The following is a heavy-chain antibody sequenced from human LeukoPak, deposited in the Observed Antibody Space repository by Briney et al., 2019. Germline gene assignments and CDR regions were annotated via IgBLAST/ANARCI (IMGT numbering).Heavy chain of an antibody. CDR2: IYPGDSDT. Sequence: GESLKISLRGSGYSFTTYWIGRVRQIPGKGPGVIWIIYPGDSDTRYCPLFQGQVTISADKSISTAYLQWSSLKASDTAMYYCARLLTLTGYIDYWGQGTLVTVSS. CDR1: GYSFTTYW. CDR3: ARLLTLTGYIDY. V-gene: IGHV5-51*01. J-gene: IGHJ4*02. D-gene: IGHD3-9*01.